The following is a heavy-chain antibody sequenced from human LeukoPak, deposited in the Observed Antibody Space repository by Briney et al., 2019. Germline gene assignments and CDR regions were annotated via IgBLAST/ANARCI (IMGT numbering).Heavy chain of an antibody. V-gene: IGHV1-24*01. J-gene: IGHJ4*02. CDR1: GYTLTELS. CDR2: FDPEDGET. Sequence: GASVKVSCKVSGYTLTELSMHWVRQAPGKGPEWMGGFDPEDGETIYAQKFQGRVTMTEDTSTDTAYMELSSLRSEDTAVYYCATDSRTYYDYVWGCYRYSYFDYWGQGTLVTVSS. CDR3: ATDSRTYYDYVWGCYRYSYFDY. D-gene: IGHD3-16*02.